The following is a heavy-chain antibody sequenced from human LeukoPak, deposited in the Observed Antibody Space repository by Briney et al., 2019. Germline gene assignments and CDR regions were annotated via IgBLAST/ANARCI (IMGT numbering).Heavy chain of an antibody. CDR2: ISSSSSYI. CDR3: ARDPGGGDFPFDY. J-gene: IGHJ4*02. Sequence: GGSLRLSCAASGLTFSSYSMDWVRQAPGKGLEWVSSISSSSSYIYYADSVKGRFTISRDNAKNSLYLQMNSLRAEDTAVYYCARDPGGGDFPFDYWGQGTLVTVSS. CDR1: GLTFSSYS. D-gene: IGHD2-21*02. V-gene: IGHV3-21*01.